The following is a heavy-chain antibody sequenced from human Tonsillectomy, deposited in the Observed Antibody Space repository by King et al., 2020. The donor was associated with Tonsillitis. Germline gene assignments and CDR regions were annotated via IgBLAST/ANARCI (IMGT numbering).Heavy chain of an antibody. CDR3: AKDPTGGWFGEELNYFDY. Sequence: VQLVESGGGVVQPGGSLRLSCAASGFTFSSYGMHWVRQAPGKGLEWVAFIRYDGTKKYYGDSVKGRFTISRDNSKNTMYLQMNSLRAEDKAVYYCAKDPTGGWFGEELNYFDYWGRGTLVTVSS. V-gene: IGHV3-30*02. D-gene: IGHD3-10*01. CDR1: GFTFSSYG. CDR2: IRYDGTKK. J-gene: IGHJ4*02.